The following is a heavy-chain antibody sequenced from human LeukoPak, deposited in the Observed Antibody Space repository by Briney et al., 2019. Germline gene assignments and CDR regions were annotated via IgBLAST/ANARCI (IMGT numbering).Heavy chain of an antibody. Sequence: SETLSLTCTVSGGSNSSYYWSWIRQPAGKGLEWIGRIYTSGSTNYNPSLKSRVTMSLDTSKNQFSLKLSSVTAADTAVYYCAVDTALIRGLDYWGQGTLVTVSS. J-gene: IGHJ4*02. CDR3: AVDTALIRGLDY. D-gene: IGHD5-18*01. V-gene: IGHV4-4*07. CDR2: IYTSGST. CDR1: GGSNSSYY.